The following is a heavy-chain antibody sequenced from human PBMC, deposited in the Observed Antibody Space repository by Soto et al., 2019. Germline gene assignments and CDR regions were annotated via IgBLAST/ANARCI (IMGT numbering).Heavy chain of an antibody. J-gene: IGHJ4*02. D-gene: IGHD5-18*01. CDR1: GYTFTSYG. V-gene: IGHV1-18*01. Sequence: ASVKVSCKASGYTFTSYGISWVRQAPGQGLEWMGWISAYNGNTNYAQKLQGRVTMTTDTSTSTAYMELRSLRSDDTAVYYCARVDQHKSGYSYGYGVDYWGQGTLVTVSS. CDR3: ARVDQHKSGYSYGYGVDY. CDR2: ISAYNGNT.